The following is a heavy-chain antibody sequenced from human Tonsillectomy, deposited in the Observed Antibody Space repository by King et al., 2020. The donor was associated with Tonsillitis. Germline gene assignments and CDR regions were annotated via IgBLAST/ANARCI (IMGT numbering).Heavy chain of an antibody. CDR2: ISYDGSNK. J-gene: IGHJ4*02. CDR1: GFTFSSYA. CDR3: AGSTDRGYDFWSSFHY. Sequence: VQLVESGGGVVQPGRSLRLSCAASGFTFSSYAMHWVRQAPGKGLEWVAVISYDGSNKYYADSVKGRFTISRDNSKNTLYLQMNSLRAEDTAVYYCAGSTDRGYDFWSSFHYWGQGTLVTVSS. D-gene: IGHD3-3*01. V-gene: IGHV3-30-3*01.